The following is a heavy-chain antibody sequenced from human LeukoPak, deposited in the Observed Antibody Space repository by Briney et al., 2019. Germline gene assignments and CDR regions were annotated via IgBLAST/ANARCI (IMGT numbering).Heavy chain of an antibody. CDR3: ARAQGPIAVAGTIDY. CDR2: ISYDGSNK. J-gene: IGHJ4*02. D-gene: IGHD6-19*01. V-gene: IGHV3-30*04. Sequence: GGSLRLSCAASGFTFSSYAMHWVRQAPGKGLEWVAVISYDGSNKYYADSVKGRFTISRDNSKNTLYLQMNSLRAEDTAVYYCARAQGPIAVAGTIDYWGQGTLVTVSS. CDR1: GFTFSSYA.